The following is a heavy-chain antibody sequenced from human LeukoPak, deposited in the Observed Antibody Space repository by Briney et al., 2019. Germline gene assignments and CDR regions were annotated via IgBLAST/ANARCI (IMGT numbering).Heavy chain of an antibody. V-gene: IGHV3-30*04. CDR1: GFTFSSYA. CDR2: ISYDGRKK. CDR3: AREERGGDYYYGMDV. Sequence: GGSLRLSCAASGFTFSSYAIHWVRQAPGKGLEWVAVISYDGRKKYYADSVKGRFTISRDNAKNSLYLQMNSLRAEDTAVYYCAREERGGDYYYGMDVWGKGTTVTVSS. J-gene: IGHJ6*04. D-gene: IGHD3-10*01.